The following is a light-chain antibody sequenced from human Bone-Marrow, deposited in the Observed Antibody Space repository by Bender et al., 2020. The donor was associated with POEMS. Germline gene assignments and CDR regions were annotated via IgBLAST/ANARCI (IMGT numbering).Light chain of an antibody. CDR1: KLGSKY. CDR3: QAWDSGTAV. V-gene: IGLV3-1*01. CDR2: QDA. Sequence: SYDLTQAPLVSVSPGQTVTITCSGDKLGSKYTSWYQQKAGQSPVLFIYQDAKRPSGIPDRFSGSSSGNTATLTISGTQTMDEADYYCQAWDSGTAVFGGGTKLIVL. J-gene: IGLJ2*01.